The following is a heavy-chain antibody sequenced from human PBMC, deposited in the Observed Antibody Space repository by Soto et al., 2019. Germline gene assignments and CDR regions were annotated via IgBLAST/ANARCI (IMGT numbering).Heavy chain of an antibody. J-gene: IGHJ4*02. D-gene: IGHD2-2*03. Sequence: ASVKVSCKASGYTFTSYGISWVRQAPGQGLEWMGWISAYNGNTNYAQKLQGRVTMTTDTSTSTVYMELRSLRSDDTAVYYCARDLDIVVVPAASPTNDYWGQGTLVTVSS. CDR1: GYTFTSYG. CDR2: ISAYNGNT. V-gene: IGHV1-18*01. CDR3: ARDLDIVVVPAASPTNDY.